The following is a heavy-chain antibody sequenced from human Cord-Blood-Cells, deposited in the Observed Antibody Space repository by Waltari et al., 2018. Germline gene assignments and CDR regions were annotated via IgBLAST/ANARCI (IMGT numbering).Heavy chain of an antibody. CDR2: IIPIFGTA. Sequence: QVQLWQSGAEVKKPGSSVKVSCKASGGTFSSYAISWVRQAPGQGLEWMGGIIPIFGTANYAQKFQGRVTITADESTSTAYMELSSLRSEDTAVYYCARDTPLYYDSSGYDYWGQGTLVTVSS. D-gene: IGHD3-22*01. V-gene: IGHV1-69*01. CDR1: GGTFSSYA. CDR3: ARDTPLYYDSSGYDY. J-gene: IGHJ4*02.